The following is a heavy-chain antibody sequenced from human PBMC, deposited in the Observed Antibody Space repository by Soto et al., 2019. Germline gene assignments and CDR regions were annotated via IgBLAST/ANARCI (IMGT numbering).Heavy chain of an antibody. Sequence: GSLRRSGSASGFTFSSYSMNWVRQAAGKGLEWVSSISSSSSYIYYADSVKGRFTISRDNAKNSLYLQMNSLRAEDTAVYYCARDSSSSGSEYFQHWGQGTLVTVYS. CDR2: ISSSSSYI. CDR1: GFTFSSYS. V-gene: IGHV3-21*01. CDR3: ARDSSSSGSEYFQH. J-gene: IGHJ1*01. D-gene: IGHD6-6*01.